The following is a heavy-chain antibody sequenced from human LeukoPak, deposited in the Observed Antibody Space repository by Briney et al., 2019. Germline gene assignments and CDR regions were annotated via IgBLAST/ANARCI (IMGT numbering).Heavy chain of an antibody. D-gene: IGHD3-3*01. Sequence: SETLSLTCTVSGGSISSRDYYWSWIRQPPGKGLEWIGYIYYSGSTYYNPSLKSRVTISVDTSKNQFSLKLSSVTAADTAVYYCARGNYDFWSGYAYYFDYWGQGTLVTVSS. V-gene: IGHV4-30-4*08. CDR3: ARGNYDFWSGYAYYFDY. J-gene: IGHJ4*02. CDR1: GGSISSRDYY. CDR2: IYYSGST.